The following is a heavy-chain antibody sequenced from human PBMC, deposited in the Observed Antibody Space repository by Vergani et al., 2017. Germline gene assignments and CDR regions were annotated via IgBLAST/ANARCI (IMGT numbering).Heavy chain of an antibody. J-gene: IGHJ3*01. V-gene: IGHV3-23*01. D-gene: IGHD5-12*01. CDR3: TKGSVYYHDSAGHGYDPYTGFDL. CDR1: GFSFPGYA. CDR2: ISGNNDDV. Sequence: EVQLLESGGGLVQPGGSLRLSCEASGFSFPGYAMSWVRQAPGKGLEWVSSISGNNDDVYYADSVKGRFTISRDNAKNSLFLEMNSLRFEDTAVYFCTKGSVYYHDSAGHGYDPYTGFDLWGQGTLVTVSS.